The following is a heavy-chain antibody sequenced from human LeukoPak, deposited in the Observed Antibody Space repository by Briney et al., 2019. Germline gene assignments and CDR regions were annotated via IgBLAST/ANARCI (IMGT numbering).Heavy chain of an antibody. CDR1: GFTFSSYA. V-gene: IGHV3-23*01. D-gene: IGHD3-10*01. CDR2: ISGSGGST. Sequence: GGSLRLSCAASGFTFSSYAMSWVRQAPGKGLEWVSAISGSGGSTCYADSVKGRFTISRDNSKNTLYLQMNSLRAEDTAVYYCAKANVLLWFGEFRDWGQGTLVTVSS. J-gene: IGHJ4*02. CDR3: AKANVLLWFGEFRD.